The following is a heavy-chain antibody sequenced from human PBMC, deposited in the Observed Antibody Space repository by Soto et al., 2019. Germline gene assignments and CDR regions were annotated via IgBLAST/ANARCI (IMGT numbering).Heavy chain of an antibody. CDR2: IYYSGST. CDR3: AREGYSYGRGHWFDP. Sequence: PSETLSLTCTVSGGSISIGGYYWSWIRQHPGKGLEWIGYIYYSGSTYYNPSLKSRVTISVDTSKNQFSLKLSSVTAADTAVYYCAREGYSYGRGHWFDPWGQGTLVTVSS. J-gene: IGHJ5*02. D-gene: IGHD5-18*01. CDR1: GGSISIGGYY. V-gene: IGHV4-31*03.